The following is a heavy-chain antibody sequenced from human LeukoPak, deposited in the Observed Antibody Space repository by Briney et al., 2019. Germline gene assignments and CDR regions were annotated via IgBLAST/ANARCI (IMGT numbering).Heavy chain of an antibody. Sequence: GGSLRLSCAASGFTVITNDMTWVRQAPGKGLEWVSVLYSDGNTKYADSVQGRFTISRDDSKNTLYLEMNSLSPDDTAVYYCARGVEPLAADTLAYWGQGTLVTVSS. V-gene: IGHV3-53*01. D-gene: IGHD1-14*01. CDR2: LYSDGNT. CDR3: ARGVEPLAADTLAY. CDR1: GFTVITND. J-gene: IGHJ4*02.